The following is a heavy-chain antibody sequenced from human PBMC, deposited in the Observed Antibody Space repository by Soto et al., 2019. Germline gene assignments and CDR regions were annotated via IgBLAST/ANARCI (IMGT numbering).Heavy chain of an antibody. D-gene: IGHD6-6*01. CDR3: ARVIMGSSSANFDY. CDR2: IYYSGST. Sequence: SETLSLTCTVSGGSVSSGSYYWSWIRQPPGKGLEWIGYIYYSGSTNYNPSLKSRVTISVDTSKNQFSLKLSSVTAADTAVYYCARVIMGSSSANFDYWGQGTLVTVSS. V-gene: IGHV4-61*01. CDR1: GGSVSSGSYY. J-gene: IGHJ4*02.